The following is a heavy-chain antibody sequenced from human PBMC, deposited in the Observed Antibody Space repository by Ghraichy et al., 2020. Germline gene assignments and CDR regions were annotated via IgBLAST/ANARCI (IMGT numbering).Heavy chain of an antibody. Sequence: ASVKVSCKASGYTFTGYYMHWVRQAPGQGLEWMGRINPNSGGTNYAQKFQGRVTMTRDTSISTAYMELSRLRSDDTAVYYCARDLEELNWFDPWGQGTLVTVSS. V-gene: IGHV1-2*06. D-gene: IGHD1-26*01. CDR2: INPNSGGT. J-gene: IGHJ5*02. CDR3: ARDLEELNWFDP. CDR1: GYTFTGYY.